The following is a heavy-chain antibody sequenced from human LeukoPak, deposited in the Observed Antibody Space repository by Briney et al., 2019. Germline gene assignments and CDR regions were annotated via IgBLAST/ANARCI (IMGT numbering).Heavy chain of an antibody. Sequence: GGSLRLSCAASGFTFSDYYLSWIRQAPGKGLEWVSYISRDGTTIYYADSVKGRFTISRDNAKNSLFLQMNSLRAEDTAVYYCARSSQYGSGADYWDQGTLVTVSS. D-gene: IGHD3-10*01. CDR3: ARSSQYGSGADY. CDR1: GFTFSDYY. J-gene: IGHJ4*02. CDR2: ISRDGTTI. V-gene: IGHV3-11*01.